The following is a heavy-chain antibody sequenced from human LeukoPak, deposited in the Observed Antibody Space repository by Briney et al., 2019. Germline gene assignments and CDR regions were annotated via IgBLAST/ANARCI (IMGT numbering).Heavy chain of an antibody. CDR1: GFTFRSYD. CDR2: ISYDGSNK. J-gene: IGHJ4*02. D-gene: IGHD3-16*01. V-gene: IGHV3-30*03. CDR3: ARGTEGLDY. Sequence: GGSLRLSCARSGFTFRSYDLHWLGQPPAKGVAGVAVISYDGSNKYYAASVKGRFTISRDNSKNTLYLQMNSLSAEDTAVCYCARGTEGLDYWGQGTLVTVSS.